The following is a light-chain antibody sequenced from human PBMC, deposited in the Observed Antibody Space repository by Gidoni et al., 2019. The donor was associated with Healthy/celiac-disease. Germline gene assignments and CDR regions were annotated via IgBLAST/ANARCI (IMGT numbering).Light chain of an antibody. J-gene: IGKJ2*01. CDR2: GAS. V-gene: IGKV3-20*01. CDR3: QQYGSSPYT. Sequence: VLTQSPGTLSLSPGERATLSCRASQSVSSSYLAWYQQKPGQAPRLLIYGASSRATGIPDRFSCSGSGTDFTLTISRLEPEDFAVYDCQQYGSSPYTFXQXTKLEIK. CDR1: QSVSSSY.